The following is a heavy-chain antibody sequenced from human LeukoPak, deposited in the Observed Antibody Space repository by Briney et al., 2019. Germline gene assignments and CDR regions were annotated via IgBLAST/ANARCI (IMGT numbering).Heavy chain of an antibody. CDR3: ARASSSWYYFDY. CDR1: GFTFSSYA. J-gene: IGHJ4*02. D-gene: IGHD6-13*01. Sequence: GGSLRLSCAASGFTFSSYAMHWVRQAPGKGLEWVAVISYDGSNKYYADSVKGRFTISRDNAKNSLYLQMNSLRAEDTAVYYCARASSSWYYFDYWGQGTLVTVSS. CDR2: ISYDGSNK. V-gene: IGHV3-30*04.